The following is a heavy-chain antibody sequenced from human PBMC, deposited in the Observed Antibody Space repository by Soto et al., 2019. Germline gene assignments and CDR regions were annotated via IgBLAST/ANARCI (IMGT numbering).Heavy chain of an antibody. CDR1: GFTFSSYG. J-gene: IGHJ4*02. Sequence: GGSLRLSCAASGFTFSSYGMHWVRQAPGKGLEWVAVIWYDGSNKYYADSVKGRFTISRDNSKNTLYLQMNSLRAEDTAVYYCARDDSKSWYRPNYYFDYWGQGTLVTVSS. CDR2: IWYDGSNK. V-gene: IGHV3-33*01. D-gene: IGHD6-13*01. CDR3: ARDDSKSWYRPNYYFDY.